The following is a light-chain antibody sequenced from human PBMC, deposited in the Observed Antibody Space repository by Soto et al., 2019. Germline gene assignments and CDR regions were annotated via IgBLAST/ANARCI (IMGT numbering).Light chain of an antibody. CDR2: GVY. CDR3: SSFTTTYFYV. V-gene: IGLV2-14*01. Sequence: QSLLSQPASVSGSPGHSITISCTGTGSDIGAYNYVSWYQQHPGKAPKLIIYGVYHRPSGVSTRFSASKSAYTASLTISGLQAEEEADYYCSSFTTTYFYVFGPGTKVTVL. J-gene: IGLJ1*01. CDR1: GSDIGAYNY.